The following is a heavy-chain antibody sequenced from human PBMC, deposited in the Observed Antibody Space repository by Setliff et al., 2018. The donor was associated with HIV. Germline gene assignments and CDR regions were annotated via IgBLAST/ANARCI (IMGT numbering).Heavy chain of an antibody. V-gene: IGHV4-4*07. CDR2: VHSTGTT. D-gene: IGHD3-22*01. CDR1: GGSFSTYY. Sequence: PSATLSLTCTVSGGSFSTYYWSWIRQPAGEGLEYIGRVHSTGTTIYNPSLKSRVTLSVDTSNNQPSLKLRSVTAADTAVYYCARARITMTGGRLEPYAFDRWGQGTKVTVSS. CDR3: ARARITMTGGRLEPYAFDR. J-gene: IGHJ3*01.